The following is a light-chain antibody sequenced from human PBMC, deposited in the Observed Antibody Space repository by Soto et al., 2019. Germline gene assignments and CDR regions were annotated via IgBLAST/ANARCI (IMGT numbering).Light chain of an antibody. V-gene: IGKV3-20*01. CDR1: QSVSSSY. J-gene: IGKJ4*01. Sequence: EIVLTQSPGTLSLSPGERATLSCRASQSVSSSYLAWYQQKPGQAPRRLISGASSRDTGIPDRFSGSGSGTDFTLTISRLESEDFAGYYCQQYGSSPLTFGGGTKVEIK. CDR3: QQYGSSPLT. CDR2: GAS.